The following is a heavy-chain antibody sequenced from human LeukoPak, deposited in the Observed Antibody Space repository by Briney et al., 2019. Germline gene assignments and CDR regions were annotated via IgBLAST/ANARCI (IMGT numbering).Heavy chain of an antibody. CDR2: IYYSGST. J-gene: IGHJ6*02. Sequence: SQTLSLTCTVSGGSISSGGYYWSWLRQHPGKGLEWIGYIYYSGSTYYNPSLKSRVTISLDTSKNQFSLKLTSVTAADTAVYYCARDPLYCTGGTCYSHHYSMDVWGQGTTVTVSS. CDR3: ARDPLYCTGGTCYSHHYSMDV. D-gene: IGHD2-8*02. V-gene: IGHV4-31*03. CDR1: GGSISSGGYY.